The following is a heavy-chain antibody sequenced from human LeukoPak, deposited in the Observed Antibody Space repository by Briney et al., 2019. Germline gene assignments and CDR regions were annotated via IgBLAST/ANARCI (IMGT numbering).Heavy chain of an antibody. V-gene: IGHV4-59*01. CDR2: SYYSGST. D-gene: IGHD1-26*01. J-gene: IGHJ4*02. Sequence: PSETLSLSCTVSGDSISSYYWSWIRQPPGKGLEWIGCSYYSGSTNYNPSLKSRVTISVDTSKNQFSLKLSSVTAADTAVYYCASDVVGGGNFDYWGQGTLVTVSS. CDR3: ASDVVGGGNFDY. CDR1: GDSISSYY.